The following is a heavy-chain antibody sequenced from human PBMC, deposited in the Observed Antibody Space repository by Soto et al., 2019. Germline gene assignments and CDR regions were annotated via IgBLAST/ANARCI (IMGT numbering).Heavy chain of an antibody. CDR3: SRGLPSRRDGPLWPFDY. V-gene: IGHV5-51*01. CDR1: GYSFANYW. D-gene: IGHD2-21*01. CDR2: IYPGDTDT. J-gene: IGHJ4*02. Sequence: GEALKISSKGSGYSFANYWIVWVRPMPGKGLEWMGIIYPGDTDTRYSPSFQGQVTISADKSISTAYLQWSSLKPWDTATYYCSRGLPSRRDGPLWPFDYWGQGTLVTVSS.